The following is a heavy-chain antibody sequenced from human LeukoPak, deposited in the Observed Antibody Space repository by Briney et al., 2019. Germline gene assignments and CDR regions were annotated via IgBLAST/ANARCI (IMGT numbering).Heavy chain of an antibody. CDR2: IYYSGST. V-gene: IGHV4-30-4*01. D-gene: IGHD3-22*01. Sequence: SETLSLTCTVSGGSISSGDYYWSWIRQPPGKGLEWIRYIYYSGSTYYNPSLKSRVTISVDTSKNQFSLKLNSVTAADTAVYYCARVLSRYYYDPLEDYYGMDVWGQGTTVTVSS. CDR3: ARVLSRYYYDPLEDYYGMDV. CDR1: GGSISSGDYY. J-gene: IGHJ6*02.